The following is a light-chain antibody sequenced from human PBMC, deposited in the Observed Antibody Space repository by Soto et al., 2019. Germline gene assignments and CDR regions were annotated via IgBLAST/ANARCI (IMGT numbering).Light chain of an antibody. V-gene: IGKV1-6*01. CDR2: GTS. CDR3: LQDYNYPRT. J-gene: IGKJ2*01. Sequence: AIQMTQSPSSLSASVGDRVTINCRASQGIRNDLAWYQQKPGKAPKLLIYGTSNLQSGLPSRFSGSGSGTQFTLTISSLQPEDFATYYCLQDYNYPRTFGQGTNLEI. CDR1: QGIRND.